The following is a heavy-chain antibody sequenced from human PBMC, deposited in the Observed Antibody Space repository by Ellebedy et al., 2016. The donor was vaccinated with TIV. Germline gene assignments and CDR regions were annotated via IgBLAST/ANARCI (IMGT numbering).Heavy chain of an antibody. Sequence: MPSETLSLTCTVSGGSISSYYWSWIRQPPGKGLAWIGYIYYSGSTNYNPSLKSRVTISVDTSKNQFSLKLSSVTAADTAVYYCARDNLYCSGGSCHYDAFDIWGQGTMVTVSS. V-gene: IGHV4-59*01. CDR1: GGSISSYY. J-gene: IGHJ3*02. D-gene: IGHD2-15*01. CDR2: IYYSGST. CDR3: ARDNLYCSGGSCHYDAFDI.